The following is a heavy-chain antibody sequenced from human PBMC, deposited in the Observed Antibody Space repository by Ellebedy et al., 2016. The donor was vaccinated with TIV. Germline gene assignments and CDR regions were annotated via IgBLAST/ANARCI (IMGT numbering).Heavy chain of an antibody. CDR1: GFTFTSYY. D-gene: IGHD3-10*01. V-gene: IGHV1-2*02. Sequence: GESLKISXAASGFTFTSYYMHWVRQAPGQGLEWMGWINPNSGGTNYAQKFQGRVTMTRDTSISTAYMELSRLRSDDTAVYYCARGGKNTYGSGSYYFGSNWFDPWGQGTLVTVSS. J-gene: IGHJ5*02. CDR3: ARGGKNTYGSGSYYFGSNWFDP. CDR2: INPNSGGT.